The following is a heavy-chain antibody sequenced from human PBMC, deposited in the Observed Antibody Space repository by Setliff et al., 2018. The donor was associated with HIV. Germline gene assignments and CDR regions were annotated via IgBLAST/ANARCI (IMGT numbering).Heavy chain of an antibody. D-gene: IGHD3-22*01. V-gene: IGHV1-18*01. CDR1: GYTFSSYG. CDR2: ISAYNGDT. J-gene: IGHJ3*02. Sequence: ASVKVSCKASGYTFSSYGISWVRQAPGQGLEWVGWISAYNGDTKYAQKLQGRVTMTTDTSTSTAYMELRSLRSDDTAVYYWGAGGYQNAFDIWGQGTMVTVSS. CDR3: GAGGYQNAFDI.